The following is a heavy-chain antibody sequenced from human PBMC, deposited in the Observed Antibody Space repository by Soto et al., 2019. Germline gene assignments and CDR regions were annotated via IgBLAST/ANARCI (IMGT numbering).Heavy chain of an antibody. Sequence: SETLSLTCTVSGGSISSGDYYWSWIRQPPGKGLEWIGYIYYSGGTLYNPSLKSRVTISVDKSKNQFSLKLSSVTAADTAVYYCARDQLEGNWFDPWGQGTLVTVSS. J-gene: IGHJ5*02. V-gene: IGHV4-30-4*01. CDR1: GGSISSGDYY. CDR3: ARDQLEGNWFDP. D-gene: IGHD1-1*01. CDR2: IYYSGGT.